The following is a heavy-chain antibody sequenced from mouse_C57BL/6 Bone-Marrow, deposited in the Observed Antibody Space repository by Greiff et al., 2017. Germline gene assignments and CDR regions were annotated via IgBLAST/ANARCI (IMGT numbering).Heavy chain of an antibody. J-gene: IGHJ2*01. V-gene: IGHV1-59*01. CDR2: IDPSDSYP. CDR3: APLLGYVDY. CDR1: GYTFTSYW. Sequence: QVQLQQPGAELVRPGTSVKLSCKASGYTFTSYWMNWVKQRPGQGLAWIGVIDPSDSYPNYNQKFKGKATLTVDTSSSTAYMQLSSLTSEDSAVYYCAPLLGYVDYWGQGTTLTVSS. D-gene: IGHD1-1*01.